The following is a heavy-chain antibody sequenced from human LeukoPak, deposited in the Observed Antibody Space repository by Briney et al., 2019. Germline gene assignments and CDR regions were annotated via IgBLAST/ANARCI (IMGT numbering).Heavy chain of an antibody. CDR1: GYSFTTYW. J-gene: IGHJ3*01. CDR3: ARHTASAVAGHDAFDV. V-gene: IGHV5-51*01. D-gene: IGHD6-19*01. Sequence: GESLKISCKASGYSFTTYWIGWVRQKPGEGLEWMGIVYPVDYRTKYSPSFQGQVTISADRSINTGYLQWSSLKASDTAIYYCARHTASAVAGHDAFDVWGQGTLVTVSS. CDR2: VYPVDYRT.